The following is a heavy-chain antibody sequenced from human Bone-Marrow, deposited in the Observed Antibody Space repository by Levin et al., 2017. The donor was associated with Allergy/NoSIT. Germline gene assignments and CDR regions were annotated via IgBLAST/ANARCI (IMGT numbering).Heavy chain of an antibody. D-gene: IGHD3-10*01. CDR1: GFIFSDYA. Sequence: GGSLRLSCTASGFIFSDYAMSWFRQPPGKGLEWVGFIRSRAFGGAKEYATSVKGRFTISRDDSKSIAYLQMNSLQTEDTAVYYCNRGDGSGNYFDPFDYWGQGTLVTVSS. J-gene: IGHJ4*02. CDR3: NRGDGSGNYFDPFDY. CDR2: IRSRAFGGAK. V-gene: IGHV3-49*03.